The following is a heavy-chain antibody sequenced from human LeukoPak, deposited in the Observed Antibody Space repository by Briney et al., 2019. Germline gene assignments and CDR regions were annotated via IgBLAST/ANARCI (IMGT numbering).Heavy chain of an antibody. D-gene: IGHD5-18*01. CDR1: GGSISTSNYY. V-gene: IGHV4-39*07. CDR2: IYYSGST. CDR3: AKGAGGFSYYNWFDP. Sequence: SETLSLTCTVSGGSISTSNYYWGWIRQPPGKGLEWIGNIYYSGSTYYNPSLESRVTISVDTSKNQFSLKLASVTAADTAIYYCAKGAGGFSYYNWFDPWGQGTLVTVSS. J-gene: IGHJ5*02.